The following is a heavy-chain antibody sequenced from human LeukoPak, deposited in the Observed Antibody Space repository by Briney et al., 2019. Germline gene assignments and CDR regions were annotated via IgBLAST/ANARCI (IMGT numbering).Heavy chain of an antibody. CDR3: AGSYGPRRPFDI. D-gene: IGHD5-18*01. J-gene: IGHJ3*02. CDR1: GGSFSGYY. CDR2: INHSGST. V-gene: IGHV4-34*01. Sequence: PSETLSLTCAGYGGSFSGYYWSWIRQPPGKGLEWFGEINHSGSTNYNPSLKSRVTISVDTSKKQFSLMLSSVTAADTAVYYCAGSYGPRRPFDIWGQGTMVTVSS.